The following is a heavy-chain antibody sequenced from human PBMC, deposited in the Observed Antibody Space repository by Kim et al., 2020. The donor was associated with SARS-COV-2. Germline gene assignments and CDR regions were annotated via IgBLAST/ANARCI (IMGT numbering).Heavy chain of an antibody. CDR2: IYYSGST. D-gene: IGHD3-22*01. V-gene: IGHV4-39*07. CDR1: GGSISSSSYY. J-gene: IGHJ3*02. CDR3: ARDPPVIGYDSSGLDGFDI. Sequence: SETLSLTCTVSGGSISSSSYYWGWIRQPPGKGLEWIGSIYYSGSTYYNPSLKSRVTISVDTSKNQLSLKLSSVTAADTAVYYCARDPPVIGYDSSGLDGFDIWGQGTMVTVAS.